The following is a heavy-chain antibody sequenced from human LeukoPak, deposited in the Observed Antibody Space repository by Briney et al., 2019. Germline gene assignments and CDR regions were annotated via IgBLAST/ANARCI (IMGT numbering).Heavy chain of an antibody. CDR2: IRSTANGYAT. CDR3: TGNYYGSGSYADFDY. D-gene: IGHD3-10*01. V-gene: IGHV3-73*01. CDR1: GFTFSGSA. J-gene: IGHJ4*02. Sequence: GGSLRLSCAASGFTFSGSALHWVCQASGKGLEWVGRIRSTANGYATAYAASVKGRFTISRDDSKNTAYLQMGSLKTEDTAVYYCTGNYYGSGSYADFDYWGQGTLVTVSS.